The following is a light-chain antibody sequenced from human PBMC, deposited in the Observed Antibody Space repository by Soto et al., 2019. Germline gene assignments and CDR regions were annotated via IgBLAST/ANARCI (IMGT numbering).Light chain of an antibody. J-gene: IGLJ2*01. CDR3: QSHDTKLDSVV. CDR1: SSNIGANYD. Sequence: QSVLTQPTSVSGAPGQTVTISCTGSSSNIGANYDVNWYQQLPGTAPKVLIYGNTDRPSGVPDRFSASKSGTSASLAITGLQAEDEADYYCQSHDTKLDSVVFDGGTQLTVL. V-gene: IGLV1-40*01. CDR2: GNT.